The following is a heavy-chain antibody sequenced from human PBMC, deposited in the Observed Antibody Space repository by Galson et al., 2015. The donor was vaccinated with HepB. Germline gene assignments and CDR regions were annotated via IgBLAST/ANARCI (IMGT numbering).Heavy chain of an antibody. Sequence: SLRLSCAASGFTVSSNYMSWVRQAPGKGLEWVSVIYSGGSTYYADSVKGRFTISRDNSKNTLYLQMNSLRAEDTAVYYVARAILSLRIAVAGPVYGMDVWGQGTTVTVSS. CDR2: IYSGGST. J-gene: IGHJ6*02. CDR1: GFTVSSNY. CDR3: ARAILSLRIAVAGPVYGMDV. V-gene: IGHV3-66*01. D-gene: IGHD6-19*01.